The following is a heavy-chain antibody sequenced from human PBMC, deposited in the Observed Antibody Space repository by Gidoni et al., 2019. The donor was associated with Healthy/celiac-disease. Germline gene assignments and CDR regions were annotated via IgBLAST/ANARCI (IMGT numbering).Heavy chain of an antibody. Sequence: QVQLVESGGGVVQPGRSLRLSCAASGFTFSSYAMHWVRQAPGKGLEWVAVISYDGSNKYYADSVKGRFTISRDNSKNTLYLQMNSLRAEDTAVYYCAREWIQLWITYGMDVWGQGTTVTVSS. V-gene: IGHV3-30-3*01. J-gene: IGHJ6*02. D-gene: IGHD5-18*01. CDR2: ISYDGSNK. CDR3: AREWIQLWITYGMDV. CDR1: GFTFSSYA.